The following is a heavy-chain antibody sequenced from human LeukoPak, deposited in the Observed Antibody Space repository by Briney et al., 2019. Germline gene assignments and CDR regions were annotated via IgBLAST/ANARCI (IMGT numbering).Heavy chain of an antibody. CDR1: GFTFRNYW. D-gene: IGHD1-26*01. CDR2: IKEDGSEK. CDR3: ARGGPTVGTDY. J-gene: IGHJ4*02. Sequence: PGGSLRLXCAGSGFTFRNYWMNWVRQAPGKGLESVANIKEDGSEKYYVDSVKGRFTVSRDNAKNSLYLQINSLRADDTAVYYCARGGPTVGTDYWGQGTLVTVSS. V-gene: IGHV3-7*01.